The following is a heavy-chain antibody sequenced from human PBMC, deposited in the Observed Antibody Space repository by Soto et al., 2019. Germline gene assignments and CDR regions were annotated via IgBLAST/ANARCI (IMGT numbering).Heavy chain of an antibody. Sequence: QVQLVQSGAEVKKPGSSVKVSCKASGGTFSSYAISWVRQAPGQGLEWMGGIIPIFGTANYAQKFQGRVTITADESTSTAYMELSSLRSEDTAVYYCYIQCSSTSCYTRDPLAVDYWGQGTLVTVSS. CDR2: IIPIFGTA. CDR3: YIQCSSTSCYTRDPLAVDY. D-gene: IGHD2-2*02. CDR1: GGTFSSYA. V-gene: IGHV1-69*01. J-gene: IGHJ4*02.